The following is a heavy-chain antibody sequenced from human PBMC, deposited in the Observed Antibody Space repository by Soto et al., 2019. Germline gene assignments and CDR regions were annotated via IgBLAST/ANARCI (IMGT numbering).Heavy chain of an antibody. CDR3: ARSSPWGSSGYVDY. CDR2: ISSSSSYI. Sequence: GGSLRLSCAASGFTFSSYAMSWVRQAPGKGLEWVSSISSSSSYIYYADSVKGRFTISRDNAKNSLYLQMNSLRAEDTAVYYCARSSPWGSSGYVDYWGQGTLVTVSS. V-gene: IGHV3-21*01. J-gene: IGHJ4*02. D-gene: IGHD3-22*01. CDR1: GFTFSSYA.